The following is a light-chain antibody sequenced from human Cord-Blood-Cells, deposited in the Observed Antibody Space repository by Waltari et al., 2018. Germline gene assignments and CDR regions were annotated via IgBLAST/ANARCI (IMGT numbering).Light chain of an antibody. Sequence: SYELTQPPSVSVSPGQTASITCPGDKLGDKYACWYQQKPGQSPVLVIYQDSTRPSGIPERFSVSNSRNTAPLTISGTQAMDEADYYCQAWDSSTAVFGGGTKLTVL. V-gene: IGLV3-1*01. J-gene: IGLJ3*02. CDR1: KLGDKY. CDR3: QAWDSSTAV. CDR2: QDS.